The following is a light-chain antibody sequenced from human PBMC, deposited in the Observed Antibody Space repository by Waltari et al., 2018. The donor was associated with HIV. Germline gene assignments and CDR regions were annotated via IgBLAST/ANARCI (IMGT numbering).Light chain of an antibody. CDR1: SSNIGINY. CDR2: RNY. J-gene: IGLJ3*02. CDR3: AAWDDSLSGVV. V-gene: IGLV1-47*01. Sequence: QSVLTQPPSASGTPGQRVTISCSGSSSNIGINYIYWYQQLPGTAPKLLIFRNYQRPSGVPDRFSGSKSGTSASLAVSGLLSEDEADYYCAAWDDSLSGVVFGEGTKLTVL.